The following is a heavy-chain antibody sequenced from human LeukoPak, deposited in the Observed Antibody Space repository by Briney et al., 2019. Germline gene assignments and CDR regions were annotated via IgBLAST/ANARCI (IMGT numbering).Heavy chain of an antibody. CDR3: ARDSTTMVRGSDY. CDR2: IKQDGSER. J-gene: IGHJ4*02. D-gene: IGHD3-10*01. V-gene: IGHV3-7*05. CDR1: GFTLSNYW. Sequence: PGGSLRLSCAASGFTLSNYWMSWVRQAPGKGLEWVANIKQDGSERYYVDSVKGRFTISRDNAKNSLYLQMNSLRAEDTAVYYCARDSTTMVRGSDYWGQGTLVTVSS.